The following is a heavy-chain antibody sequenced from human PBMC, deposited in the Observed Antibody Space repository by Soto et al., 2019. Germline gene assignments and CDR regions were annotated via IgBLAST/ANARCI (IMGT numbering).Heavy chain of an antibody. CDR2: ISGNGGST. CDR3: AKEGYSGYDSLTYGMDV. Sequence: ESGGGLVQPGGSLRLSCAASGFTFSGYAMSWVRQAPGKGLEWVSGISGNGGSTYYADSVKGRFTISSDNSKNTAYMQMNSLRAEDTAVYYCAKEGYSGYDSLTYGMDVWGQGTTVTVSS. CDR1: GFTFSGYA. D-gene: IGHD5-12*01. V-gene: IGHV3-23*01. J-gene: IGHJ6*02.